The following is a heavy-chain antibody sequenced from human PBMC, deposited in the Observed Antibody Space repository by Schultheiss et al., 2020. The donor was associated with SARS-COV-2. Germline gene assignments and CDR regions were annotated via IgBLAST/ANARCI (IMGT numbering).Heavy chain of an antibody. J-gene: IGHJ2*01. CDR1: AGSISSGGYY. Sequence: SQTLSLTCTVSAGSISSGGYYWSWIRQHPGKGLEWIGYIYYSGSTYYNPSLKSRVTISVDTSKNQFSLKLSSVTAADTAVYYCARRGSGIGIPFIDLWGRGTLVTVSS. D-gene: IGHD2-21*01. V-gene: IGHV4-31*03. CDR2: IYYSGST. CDR3: ARRGSGIGIPFIDL.